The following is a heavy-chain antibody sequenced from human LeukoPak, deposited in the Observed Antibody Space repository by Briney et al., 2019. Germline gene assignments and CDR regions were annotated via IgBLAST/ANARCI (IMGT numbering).Heavy chain of an antibody. Sequence: GGSLRLSCAASGFTFSSYGMHWVRQAPGKGLEWVAVIWYDGSNKYYADSVKGRFTISRDNSKNTLYLQMNSLKTEDTAVYYCTRLRVLNSAGYYYYYGMDVWGQGTTVTVSS. CDR3: TRLRVLNSAGYYYYYGMDV. V-gene: IGHV3-33*01. D-gene: IGHD1-14*01. J-gene: IGHJ6*02. CDR1: GFTFSSYG. CDR2: IWYDGSNK.